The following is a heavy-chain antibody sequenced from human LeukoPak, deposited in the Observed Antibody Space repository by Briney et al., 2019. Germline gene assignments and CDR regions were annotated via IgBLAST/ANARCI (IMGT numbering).Heavy chain of an antibody. V-gene: IGHV3-30*01. CDR3: ARFKVGTNTTQKNAFDI. D-gene: IGHD1-1*01. J-gene: IGHJ3*02. Sequence: GGSLRLSCAASGSTFSNYAMHWVRQAPGKGLEWVAVISFDATKEYFGKSVKGRFTISRDNSKATLYLQMHRLRIEDTALYFCARFKVGTNTTQKNAFDIWSRGTVVAVSS. CDR1: GSTFSNYA. CDR2: ISFDATKE.